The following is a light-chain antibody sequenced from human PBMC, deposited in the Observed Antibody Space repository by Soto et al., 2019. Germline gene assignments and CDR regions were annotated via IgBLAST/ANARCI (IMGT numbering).Light chain of an antibody. CDR1: QNVLNNN. CDR2: AAS. J-gene: IGKJ2*01. CDR3: QHYGSAPHYT. V-gene: IGKV3-20*01. Sequence: TVLTQSPGTLSLSPGERATLSCRASQNVLNNNLAWYQQKPGQAPRLVIYAASRRAAGIPDRFSGSGSGTEFILTISRLEPEDFAVFYCQHYGSAPHYTFEQGTKVEIK.